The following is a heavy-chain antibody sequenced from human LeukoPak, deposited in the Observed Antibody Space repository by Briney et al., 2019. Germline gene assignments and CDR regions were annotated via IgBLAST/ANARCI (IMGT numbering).Heavy chain of an antibody. CDR1: GFTFNSYS. CDR3: ARFNIGWFDP. J-gene: IGHJ5*02. Sequence: PGGSLRLSCAASGFTFNSYSMNWVRQAPGKGLEWISYISSGVTTQYYADSVKGRFTISRDDAKNSLYLQMNSLRAEDTAVYYCARFNIGWFDPWGQGTLVTVS. CDR2: ISSGVTTQ. V-gene: IGHV3-48*01.